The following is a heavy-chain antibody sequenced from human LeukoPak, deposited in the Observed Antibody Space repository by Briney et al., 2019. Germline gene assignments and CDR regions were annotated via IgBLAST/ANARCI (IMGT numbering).Heavy chain of an antibody. J-gene: IGHJ4*02. CDR1: GYTFTGYY. CDR3: ARPLWFGELGY. V-gene: IGHV1-2*02. CDR2: INPNSGGT. Sequence: ASVKVSCKASGYTFTGYYMHWVRQAPGQGLEWMGWINPNSGGTNYAQKFQGRVTMTTDTSTSTAYMELRSLRSDDTAVYYCARPLWFGELGYWSQGTLVTVSS. D-gene: IGHD3-10*01.